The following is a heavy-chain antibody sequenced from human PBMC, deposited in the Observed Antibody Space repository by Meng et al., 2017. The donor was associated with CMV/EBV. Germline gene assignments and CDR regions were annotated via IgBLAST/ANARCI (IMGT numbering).Heavy chain of an antibody. CDR3: AKGSVMGASLTRPGQVHH. J-gene: IGHJ5*02. V-gene: IGHV3-23*01. CDR2: ISDGGII. Sequence: GESLKISCAASGFTFSSYAMSWVRQAPGKGLEWVSSISDGGIIFYARSVKGRFTISRDNSKRPLYLQMNSLTANDTARYYCAKGSVMGASLTRPGQVHHWGQGTLVTVSS. CDR1: GFTFSSYA. D-gene: IGHD2-15*01.